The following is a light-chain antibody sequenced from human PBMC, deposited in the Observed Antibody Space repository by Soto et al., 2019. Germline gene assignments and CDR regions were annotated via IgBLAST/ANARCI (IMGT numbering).Light chain of an antibody. J-gene: IGKJ1*01. Sequence: EIVMTQSPATLSVSPGERATLSCRASQSVSSNLAWYQQKPGQAPRLLIYGASTRATGIPARFSGSGSGTEFTLTISSLQSEDFAVYYCQQRWTFGQGTKV. CDR1: QSVSSN. V-gene: IGKV3-15*01. CDR3: QQRWT. CDR2: GAS.